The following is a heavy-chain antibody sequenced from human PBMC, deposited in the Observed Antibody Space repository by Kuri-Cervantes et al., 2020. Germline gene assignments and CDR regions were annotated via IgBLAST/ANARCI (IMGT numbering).Heavy chain of an antibody. D-gene: IGHD6-13*01. J-gene: IGHJ5*02. V-gene: IGHV1-8*01. CDR2: MNPNSGNT. CDR3: ARTPFIAAVGGWFDP. Sequence: ASVKVSCKASGYTFTSYDINWVRQATGQGLEWMGWMNPNSGNTGYAQKFQGRVTMTRDTSTSTVYMELSSLRSEDTAVYYCARTPFIAAVGGWFDPWGQGTLVTVSS. CDR1: GYTFTSYD.